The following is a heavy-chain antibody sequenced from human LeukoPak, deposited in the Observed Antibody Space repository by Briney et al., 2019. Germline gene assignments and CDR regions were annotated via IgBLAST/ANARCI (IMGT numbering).Heavy chain of an antibody. Sequence: SGGSLRLSCAASGFTVSRNYMSWVRQAPGKGLERVSVTYSGGTTYYADSVKGRFTISRDNSKNTLYLQMNSLRSEDTAVYYCARDQDYYYYYYMDVWGKGTTVTVSS. CDR1: GFTVSRNY. CDR2: TYSGGTT. CDR3: ARDQDYYYYYYMDV. J-gene: IGHJ6*03. V-gene: IGHV3-66*02.